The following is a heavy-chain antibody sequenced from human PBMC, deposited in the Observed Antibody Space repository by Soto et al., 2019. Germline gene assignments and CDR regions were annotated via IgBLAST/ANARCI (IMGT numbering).Heavy chain of an antibody. CDR1: GDSISSGGYS. V-gene: IGHV4-30-2*01. CDR3: ARNGPIYGLDV. Sequence: QLQLQESGSGLVKPSQTLSLTCTISGDSISSGGYSWSWLRQPPGKGLEWIGYIYHSGRTYYNPSLKSRVTISIDRSENQFSLRLSSVTAADTAVYYCARNGPIYGLDVWGQGTAVTVSS. J-gene: IGHJ6*02. CDR2: IYHSGRT.